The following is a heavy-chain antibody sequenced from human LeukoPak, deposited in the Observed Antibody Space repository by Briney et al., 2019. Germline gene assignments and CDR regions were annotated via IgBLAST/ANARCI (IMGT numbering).Heavy chain of an antibody. V-gene: IGHV3-53*01. D-gene: IGHD3-10*01. J-gene: IGHJ4*02. CDR1: GFTVGSNY. Sequence: GGSLRLSCAASGFTVGSNYMSWVRQAPGKGLEWVSVIYSGGSTYYADSVKGRFTISRDNSKNTLYLQMNSLRAEDTAVYYCARAPPGAYYYGSGRAYYFDYWGQGTLVTVSS. CDR3: ARAPPGAYYYGSGRAYYFDY. CDR2: IYSGGST.